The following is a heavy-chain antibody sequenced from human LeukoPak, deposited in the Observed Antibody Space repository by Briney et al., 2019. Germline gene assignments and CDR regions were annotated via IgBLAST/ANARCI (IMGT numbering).Heavy chain of an antibody. J-gene: IGHJ4*02. Sequence: GGSLRLSCAASGFTFNTYWMTWVRQAPGKGLEWVADIKEDGSTKLYVDSVKGRFTISRDNAKNSLYLQMDSLRVEDTAVYYCARDPEWGALDYWGLGTLVTVSS. CDR2: IKEDGSTK. D-gene: IGHD3-16*01. CDR3: ARDPEWGALDY. CDR1: GFTFNTYW. V-gene: IGHV3-7*01.